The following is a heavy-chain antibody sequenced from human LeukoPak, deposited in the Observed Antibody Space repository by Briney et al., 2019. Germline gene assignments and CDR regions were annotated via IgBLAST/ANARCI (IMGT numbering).Heavy chain of an antibody. CDR3: ARDSGDSSGYYDAFDI. D-gene: IGHD3-22*01. CDR1: GFTFSSYS. V-gene: IGHV3-21*01. J-gene: IGHJ3*02. CDR2: ISSSSSYI. Sequence: GGSLRLSCAASGFTFSSYSMNWVRHAPGKGLEWVSSISSSSSYIYYADSVKGRFTISRDNAKNSLYLQMNSLRAEDTAVYYCARDSGDSSGYYDAFDIWGQGTMVTVSS.